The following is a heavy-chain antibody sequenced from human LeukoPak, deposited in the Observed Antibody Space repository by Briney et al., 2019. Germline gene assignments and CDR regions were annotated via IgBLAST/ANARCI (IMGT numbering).Heavy chain of an antibody. V-gene: IGHV3-21*01. D-gene: IGHD6-13*01. J-gene: IGHJ3*02. CDR1: GFTFSSYS. CDR2: ISSSSSYI. CDR3: ARGAAAKDDAFDI. Sequence: GGSLRLSCAASGFTFSSYSMNWVRQAPGKGLEWVSSISSSSSYIYYADSVKGRFTISRDNAKNSLYLQMNSLRAEDTAVYYCARGAAAKDDAFDIWGKGTMVTVSS.